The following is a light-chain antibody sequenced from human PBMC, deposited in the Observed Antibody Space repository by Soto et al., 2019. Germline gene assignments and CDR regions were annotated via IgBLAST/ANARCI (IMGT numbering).Light chain of an antibody. J-gene: IGLJ2*01. CDR3: SSYAGSSIPVA. V-gene: IGLV2-8*01. Sequence: QSALTQPPSASGSPGQSVTISCTGASSDVGGYNFVSWYQQHPGKAPKLMIYDVTKRPSGVPDRFSGSKSGNTASLTVSGLQVDDEADYYCSSYAGSSIPVAFGGGTSSPS. CDR2: DVT. CDR1: SSDVGGYNF.